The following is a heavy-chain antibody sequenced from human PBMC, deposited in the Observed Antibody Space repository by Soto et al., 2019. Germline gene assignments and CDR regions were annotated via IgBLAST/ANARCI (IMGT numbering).Heavy chain of an antibody. Sequence: ASVKVSCEASGYTFTSYAMHWVRQAPGQRLEWMGWINADNGNTKYSQKFQGRVTITRDTSATTVYMELSSLTSEDTAVYYCAREFPSLSSSWREYFQHWGQGSMVTVSS. CDR2: INADNGNT. CDR3: AREFPSLSSSWREYFQH. D-gene: IGHD6-13*01. V-gene: IGHV1-3*01. J-gene: IGHJ1*01. CDR1: GYTFTSYA.